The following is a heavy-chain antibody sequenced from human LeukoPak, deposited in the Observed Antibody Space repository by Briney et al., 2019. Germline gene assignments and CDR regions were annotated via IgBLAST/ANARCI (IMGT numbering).Heavy chain of an antibody. CDR2: IYYSGST. CDR1: GGSISSYY. D-gene: IGHD6-13*01. J-gene: IGHJ5*02. CDR3: ARVGVLAAAGDNWFDP. Sequence: SETLSLTCTVSGGSISSYYRSWIRQPPGKGLEWIGYIYYSGSTNYNPSLKSRVTISVDTSKNQFSLKLSSVTAADTAVYYCARVGVLAAAGDNWFDPWGQGTLVTVSS. V-gene: IGHV4-59*01.